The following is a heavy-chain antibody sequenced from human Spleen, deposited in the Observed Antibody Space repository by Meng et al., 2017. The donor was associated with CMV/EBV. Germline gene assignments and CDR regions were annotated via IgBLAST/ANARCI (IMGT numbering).Heavy chain of an antibody. J-gene: IGHJ4*02. CDR1: GFTFSSYG. Sequence: GGSLRLSCAASGFTFSSYGMHWVRQAPGKGLEWVAFIRYDGSNKYYADSVKGRFTVSRDNSKNTLHLQMNRLRPEDTAVYYCAKGEYNSPSLLDYWGQGTLVTVSS. D-gene: IGHD6-6*01. CDR3: AKGEYNSPSLLDY. V-gene: IGHV3-30*02. CDR2: IRYDGSNK.